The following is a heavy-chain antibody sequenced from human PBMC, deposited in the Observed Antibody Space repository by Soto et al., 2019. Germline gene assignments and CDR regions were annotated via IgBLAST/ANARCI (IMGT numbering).Heavy chain of an antibody. Sequence: PEGSLRLSCAASGFTFSTSALSWVRQAPGKGLDWVSLMSASGGRADYAGAVRGRFAISRDNSKNTRYLQMTSRRAGSTAAYYCAGAPPCDNSNTHFGRDVWGRRTTVTASS. J-gene: IGHJ6*04. CDR3: AGAPPCDNSNTHFGRDV. CDR2: MSASGGRA. D-gene: IGHD1-26*01. CDR1: GFTFSTSA. V-gene: IGHV3-23*01.